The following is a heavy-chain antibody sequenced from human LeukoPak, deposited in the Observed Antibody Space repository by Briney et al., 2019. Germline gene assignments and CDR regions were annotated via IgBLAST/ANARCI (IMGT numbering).Heavy chain of an antibody. CDR1: GFTFSSYG. CDR2: ISYDGSNK. V-gene: IGHV3-30*03. J-gene: IGHJ4*02. CDR3: ARRGGSYFDY. D-gene: IGHD1-26*01. Sequence: GGSLRLSCAASGFTFSSYGMHWVRQAPGKGLEWVAVISYDGSNKYYVDSVKGRFTISRDNSKNTLYLQMNSLRAEDTAVYYCARRGGSYFDYWGQGTLVTVSS.